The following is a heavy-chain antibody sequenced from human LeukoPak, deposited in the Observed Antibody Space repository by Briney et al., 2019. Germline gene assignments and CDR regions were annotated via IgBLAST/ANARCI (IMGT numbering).Heavy chain of an antibody. D-gene: IGHD1-26*01. V-gene: IGHV3-53*01. CDR3: AKSQDGGRLFHFDY. J-gene: IGHJ4*02. CDR1: GFSVSNNY. CDR2: IYSGGTT. Sequence: GGSLRLSCEASGFSVSNNYMTWVRQAPGKGLEWVSVIYSGGTTYYGDSVEGRFTISRDNSRNTLNLQMNSLRAEDTAVYFCAKSQDGGRLFHFDYWGQGTLVTVSS.